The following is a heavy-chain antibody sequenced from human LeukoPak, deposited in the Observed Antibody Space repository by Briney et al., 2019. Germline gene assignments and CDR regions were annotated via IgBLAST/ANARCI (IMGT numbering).Heavy chain of an antibody. CDR2: INPNSGGT. Sequence: ASVKVSCKASGYTFTVYYMHWVRQAPGQGLEWMGWINPNSGGTNYAQKFQGRVTMTRDTSISTAYMELSRLRSDDTAVYYCAREGIAAAGTEGAFDIWGQGTMVTVSS. V-gene: IGHV1-2*02. J-gene: IGHJ3*02. CDR3: AREGIAAAGTEGAFDI. D-gene: IGHD6-13*01. CDR1: GYTFTVYY.